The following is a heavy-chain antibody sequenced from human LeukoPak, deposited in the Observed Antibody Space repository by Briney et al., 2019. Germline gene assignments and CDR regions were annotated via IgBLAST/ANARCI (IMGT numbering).Heavy chain of an antibody. V-gene: IGHV1-18*01. CDR2: ISAYNGNT. CDR3: ARVGRRGFYSSSSYYFDY. CDR1: GYTFTSYG. Sequence: ASVKVSCKASGYTFTSYGISWVRQAPGQGLEWMGWISAYNGNTNYAQKLQGRVTMTTDTSTSTAYMELRSLRSDDTAVYYCARVGRRGFYSSSSYYFDYWGQGTLVTVSS. J-gene: IGHJ4*02. D-gene: IGHD6-6*01.